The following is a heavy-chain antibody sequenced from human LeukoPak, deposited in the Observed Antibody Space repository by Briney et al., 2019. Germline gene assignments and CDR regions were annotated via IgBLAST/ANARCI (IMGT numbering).Heavy chain of an antibody. Sequence: PSETLSLTCTVSGGSISSYYWSWIRQPPGKGLEWIGYIYYSGNTNYNPSLKSRVTISVDTSKNQFSLKLSSVTAADTAVYYCARSQAVITQYYFDYWGQGTLVTVSS. CDR1: GGSISSYY. J-gene: IGHJ4*02. V-gene: IGHV4-59*01. D-gene: IGHD3-22*01. CDR3: ARSQAVITQYYFDY. CDR2: IYYSGNT.